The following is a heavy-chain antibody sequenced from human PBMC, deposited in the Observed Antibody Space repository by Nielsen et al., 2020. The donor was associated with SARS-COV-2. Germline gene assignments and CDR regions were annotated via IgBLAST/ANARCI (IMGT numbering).Heavy chain of an antibody. J-gene: IGHJ5*02. Sequence: SEILSLTCAVSGGSISSSNWWSWVRQPPGKGLEWIGEIYHSGSTNYNPSLKSRVTISVDKSKNQFSLKLSSVTAADTAVYYCAGLPGEDTARTGFDPWGQGTLVTVSS. D-gene: IGHD5-18*01. CDR1: GGSISSSNW. V-gene: IGHV4-4*02. CDR2: IYHSGST. CDR3: AGLPGEDTARTGFDP.